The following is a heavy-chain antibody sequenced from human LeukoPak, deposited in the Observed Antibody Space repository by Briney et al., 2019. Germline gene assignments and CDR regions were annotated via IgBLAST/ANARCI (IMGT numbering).Heavy chain of an antibody. CDR1: GFTFSRYP. Sequence: GGSLRLSCAASGFTFSRYPMHWVRQAPGKGLEYVSAISGNGGSTYYADSVKGRFTISRDNSKNTLYLQMSSLRTEDTAIYYCVKAQYDFWSGLDYWGQGTLVTVSS. D-gene: IGHD3-3*01. V-gene: IGHV3-64D*09. CDR2: ISGNGGST. CDR3: VKAQYDFWSGLDY. J-gene: IGHJ4*02.